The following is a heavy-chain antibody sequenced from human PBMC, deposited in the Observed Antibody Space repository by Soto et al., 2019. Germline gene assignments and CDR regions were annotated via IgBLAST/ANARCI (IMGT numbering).Heavy chain of an antibody. V-gene: IGHV3-33*01. D-gene: IGHD6-19*01. CDR1: GFTFRNYG. Sequence: QVQLVESGGGVVQPGGSLRLSCAASGFTFRNYGMNWVRQAPGKGLEWVAGIWYDGSNKYYADSVKGRFTISRDNSKNTLYLQMNSLRAEDTAMYYCARDISSGCYDYWGQGTLVTVSS. CDR2: IWYDGSNK. J-gene: IGHJ4*02. CDR3: ARDISSGCYDY.